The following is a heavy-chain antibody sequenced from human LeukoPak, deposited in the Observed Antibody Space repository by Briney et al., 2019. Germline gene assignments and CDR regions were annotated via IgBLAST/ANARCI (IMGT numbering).Heavy chain of an antibody. CDR3: ARVAYSSTWSGLGWLDP. Sequence: PSETLSLTCTVSGGSISSSSYSWTWIRQPPGKGLEWIGKIYHSGSTNYNPSLKTRVTISVDKSKNQLSLKLSSVTAADTAVYYCARVAYSSTWSGLGWLDPWGQGTLVTVSS. CDR1: GGSISSSSYS. J-gene: IGHJ5*02. V-gene: IGHV4-39*07. CDR2: IYHSGST. D-gene: IGHD2-2*01.